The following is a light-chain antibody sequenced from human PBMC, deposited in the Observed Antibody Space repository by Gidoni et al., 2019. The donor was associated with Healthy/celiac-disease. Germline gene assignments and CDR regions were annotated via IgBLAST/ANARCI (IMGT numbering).Light chain of an antibody. CDR2: LEGSGSY. Sequence: QPVLTQSSSASASLGSSVKLTCTLSSGHSSYIIAWHQQPPGTAPRYLMKLEGSGSYNKGSGVPDRFSGSSSGADRYLTISNLQFEDEADYYCETWDSNTWVFGGGTKLTVL. J-gene: IGLJ3*02. CDR3: ETWDSNTWV. CDR1: SGHSSYI. V-gene: IGLV4-60*02.